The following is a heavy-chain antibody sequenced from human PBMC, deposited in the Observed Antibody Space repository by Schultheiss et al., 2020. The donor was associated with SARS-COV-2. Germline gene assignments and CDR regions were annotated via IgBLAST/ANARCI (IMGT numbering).Heavy chain of an antibody. D-gene: IGHD4-17*01. CDR1: GFTFDDYA. V-gene: IGHV3-9*01. CDR3: ARGTYGDGGFDY. J-gene: IGHJ4*02. Sequence: GGSLRLSCAASGFTFDDYAMHWVRQAPGKGLEWVSGISWNSGSIGYADSVKGRFTISRDNAKNSLYLQMDSLRAEDTAVYYCARGTYGDGGFDYWGQGTLVTVSS. CDR2: ISWNSGSI.